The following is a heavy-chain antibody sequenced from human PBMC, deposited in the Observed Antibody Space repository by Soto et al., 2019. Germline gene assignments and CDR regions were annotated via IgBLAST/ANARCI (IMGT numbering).Heavy chain of an antibody. CDR3: ARVHRDSSSGGGRGAFDI. Sequence: ASVKVSCKASGYTFTTYYMHWLRQARGQGLEWMGIITPSSGSTRYEQKFQDRVTMTRDTSTSTAYMELSSLRSEDTAVYYCARVHRDSSSGGGRGAFDIWGQGTMVTVSS. V-gene: IGHV1-46*01. CDR1: GYTFTTYY. J-gene: IGHJ3*02. D-gene: IGHD6-13*01. CDR2: ITPSSGST.